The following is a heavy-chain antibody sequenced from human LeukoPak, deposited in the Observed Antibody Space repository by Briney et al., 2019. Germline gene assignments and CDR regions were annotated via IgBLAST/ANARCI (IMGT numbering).Heavy chain of an antibody. J-gene: IGHJ4*02. CDR3: ARGDCSGGSCYEKIDY. V-gene: IGHV1-69*06. Sequence: SVKVSCKASGGTFSSYAISWVRQAPGQGLEWMGGIIPIFGTANYAQKFQGRVTITADKSTSTAYMELSSLRSEDTAVYYCARGDCSGGSCYEKIDYWGQGTLVTVSS. CDR1: GGTFSSYA. D-gene: IGHD2-15*01. CDR2: IIPIFGTA.